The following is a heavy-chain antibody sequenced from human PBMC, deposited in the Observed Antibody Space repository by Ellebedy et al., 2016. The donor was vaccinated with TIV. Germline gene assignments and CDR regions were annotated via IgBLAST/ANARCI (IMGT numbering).Heavy chain of an antibody. CDR2: IYDSGST. V-gene: IGHV4-38-2*02. D-gene: IGHD4-17*01. CDR1: GYSISSGYH. CDR3: ARERLRQLFDP. Sequence: SETLSLXXSVSGYSISSGYHWGWIRQPPGKGLEWIGSIYDSGSTYYNPSLKSRVTISVDTSNNQFSLKLTSETAADTAVYYCARERLRQLFDPWGQGTLVTVSS. J-gene: IGHJ5*02.